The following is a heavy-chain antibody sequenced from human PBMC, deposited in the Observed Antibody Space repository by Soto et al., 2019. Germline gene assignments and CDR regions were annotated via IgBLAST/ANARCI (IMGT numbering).Heavy chain of an antibody. J-gene: IGHJ4*02. Sequence: GGSLRLSCAASGFTFSSYSMNWVRQTPGKGLEWVSYISSSSSTIYYADSVKGRFTISRDNAKNSLYLQMNSLRAEDTAVYYCARDSIAGFRALHWAQGTLVTV. CDR1: GFTFSSYS. CDR2: ISSSSSTI. V-gene: IGHV3-48*01. D-gene: IGHD3-10*01. CDR3: ARDSIAGFRALH.